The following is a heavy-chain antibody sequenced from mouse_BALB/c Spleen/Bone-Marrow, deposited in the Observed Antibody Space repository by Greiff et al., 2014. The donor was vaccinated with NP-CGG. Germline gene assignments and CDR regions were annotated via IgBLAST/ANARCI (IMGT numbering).Heavy chain of an antibody. CDR3: VRSRDGYFDV. CDR1: GYTFTSYW. CDR2: IAPGSGST. V-gene: IGHV1S41*01. Sequence: DLVKPGASVKLSCKASGYTFTSYWINWIKQRPGQGLEWIGRIAPGSGSTYYNEMFKDKATLTVDTSSSTAYIQLSSLSSEDSAVYFCVRSRDGYFDVWGAGTTVTVSS. J-gene: IGHJ1*01.